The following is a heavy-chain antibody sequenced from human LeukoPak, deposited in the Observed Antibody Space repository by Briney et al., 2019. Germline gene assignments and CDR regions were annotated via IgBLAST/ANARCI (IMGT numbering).Heavy chain of an antibody. J-gene: IGHJ4*02. CDR1: GGSISSYY. D-gene: IGHD1-26*01. CDR3: AISIVGGFDY. V-gene: IGHV4-59*08. CDR2: IYYSGST. Sequence: SETLSLTCTVSGGSISSYYWSWIRQPPGKGLEWVGYIYYSGSTNYNPSLKSRVTISVDTSKNQFSLKLSSVTAADTAVYCCAISIVGGFDYWGQGTLVTVSS.